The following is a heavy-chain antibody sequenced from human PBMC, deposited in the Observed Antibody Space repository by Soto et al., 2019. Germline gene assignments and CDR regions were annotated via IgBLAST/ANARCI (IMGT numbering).Heavy chain of an antibody. D-gene: IGHD2-15*01. CDR3: VNPRGGYCSGAGCYVNDY. V-gene: IGHV3-23*01. Sequence: EVQLLESGGDLVQPGGSLRLSCEASGFTFSSYAMNWVRQAPGKGLEWVSGISDSGDNTYYAESVKGRFTISRDNSKNTLYRQMDSLRAEDTAVYYCVNPRGGYCSGAGCYVNDYWGQGTLVTVSS. CDR2: ISDSGDNT. CDR1: GFTFSSYA. J-gene: IGHJ4*02.